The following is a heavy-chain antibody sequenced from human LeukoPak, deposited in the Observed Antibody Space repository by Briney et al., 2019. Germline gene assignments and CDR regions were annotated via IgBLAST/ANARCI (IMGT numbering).Heavy chain of an antibody. Sequence: GGSLTLSCAASGFTFSSYDMHWVRQGTGKGLEWVSTIGPGGDTYYSDSVKGRFTISRENAKNSLYIQMNSLRAGDTAVYYCARGEDASGSYYGYWGQGTLVTVSS. CDR2: IGPGGDT. D-gene: IGHD3-10*01. J-gene: IGHJ4*02. V-gene: IGHV3-13*01. CDR1: GFTFSSYD. CDR3: ARGEDASGSYYGY.